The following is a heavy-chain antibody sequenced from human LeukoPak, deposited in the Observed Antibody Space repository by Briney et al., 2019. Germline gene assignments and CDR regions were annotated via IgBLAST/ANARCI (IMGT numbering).Heavy chain of an antibody. CDR2: MDYSGST. CDR1: GGSISTSSYY. J-gene: IGHJ4*02. V-gene: IGHV4-39*07. Sequence: RPSETLSLTCTVSGGSISTSSYYWGWIRQPPGKGLEWIGSMDYSGSTYYNPSLKSRVTISVDTSKNQFSLKLTSVTAADTAVYYCARILDAYNYFYFDYWGQGTLVTVSS. CDR3: ARILDAYNYFYFDY. D-gene: IGHD5-24*01.